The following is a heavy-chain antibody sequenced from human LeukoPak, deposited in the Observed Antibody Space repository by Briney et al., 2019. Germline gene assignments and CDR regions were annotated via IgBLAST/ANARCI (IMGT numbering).Heavy chain of an antibody. V-gene: IGHV1-69*01. CDR1: GGTFSSYA. CDR3: ARESWRGSGRLEYYGMDV. Sequence: ASVTVSCKASGGTFSSYAISWVRQAPGQGLEWMGGIIPIFGTANYAQKFQGRVTITADESTSTAYMELSSLRSEDTAVYYCARESWRGSGRLEYYGMDVRGQGTTVTVPS. CDR2: IIPIFGTA. J-gene: IGHJ6*02. D-gene: IGHD3-10*01.